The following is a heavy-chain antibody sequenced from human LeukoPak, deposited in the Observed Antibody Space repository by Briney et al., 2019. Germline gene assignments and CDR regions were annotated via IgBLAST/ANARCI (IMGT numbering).Heavy chain of an antibody. CDR2: ISGSSGII. Sequence: GGSLRLSCAASGFTFNTYTMNWVRQAPGKGLEWVSYISGSSGIIDYADSVRGRFTISRDNAKNSLYLQMNSLRAEDTAVYYCARDQAATEWELPTTQTDYWGQGTLVTVSS. J-gene: IGHJ4*02. CDR1: GFTFNTYT. D-gene: IGHD1-26*01. CDR3: ARDQAATEWELPTTQTDY. V-gene: IGHV3-48*01.